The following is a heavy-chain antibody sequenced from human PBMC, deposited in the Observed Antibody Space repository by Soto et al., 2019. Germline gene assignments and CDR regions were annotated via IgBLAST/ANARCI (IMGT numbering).Heavy chain of an antibody. J-gene: IGHJ4*01. V-gene: IGHV1-18*01. CDR3: GRRDDFWNGYIDY. D-gene: IGHD3-3*01. CDR2: ISAYNGKT. CDR1: GYTFTSYG. Sequence: QVQLVQSGAEVKKPGASVKVSCKASGYTFTSYGISWVRQAPGQGLEWMGWISAYNGKTNYAQKLQGRVTMTTDTPPSTAYMGLRSRRSDDPAGYYCGRRDDFWNGYIDYWGQEPWSPSPQ.